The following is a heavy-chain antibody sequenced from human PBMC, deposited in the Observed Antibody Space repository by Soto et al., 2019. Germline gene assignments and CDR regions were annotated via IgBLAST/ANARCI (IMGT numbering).Heavy chain of an antibody. J-gene: IGHJ3*02. CDR3: ASSGSYYKGGNDAFDI. D-gene: IGHD3-10*01. V-gene: IGHV1-69*02. CDR1: GGTFSSYT. CDR2: IIPILGIA. Sequence: QVQLVQSGAEVKKPGSSVKVSCKASGGTFSSYTISWVRQAPGQGLEWMGRIIPILGIANYAQKFQGRVTITADKSTSTAYMELSRLRSEDTAVYYCASSGSYYKGGNDAFDIWGQGTMVTVSS.